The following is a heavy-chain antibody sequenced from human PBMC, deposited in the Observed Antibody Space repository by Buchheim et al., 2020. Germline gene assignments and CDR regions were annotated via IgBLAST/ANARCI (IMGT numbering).Heavy chain of an antibody. J-gene: IGHJ4*02. V-gene: IGHV4-59*08. CDR3: ARMSGYYYVAFDY. CDR1: GGSISSYY. CDR2: IYYSEST. Sequence: QVQLQESGPGLVKPSETLSLTCTVSGGSISSYYWSWIRQPPGKGLEWIGYIYYSESTNYNPSLKSRVTISVDTSQNQFSLKLSSVTAADTAVYYCARMSGYYYVAFDYWGQGTL. D-gene: IGHD3-22*01.